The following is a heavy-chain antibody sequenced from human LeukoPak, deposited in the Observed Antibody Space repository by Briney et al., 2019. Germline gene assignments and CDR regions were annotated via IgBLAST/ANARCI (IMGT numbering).Heavy chain of an antibody. V-gene: IGHV3-30*02. Sequence: PGGSLRLSCAASGFTFSSYGMHWVRQAPGKGLEWVAFIRYDGSNKYYADSVKGRFTISRDNSKNTLYLQMNSLRAEDTAVYYCAKSSMLFTYYYYMDVWGKGTTVTISS. CDR1: GFTFSSYG. CDR3: AKSSMLFTYYYYMDV. CDR2: IRYDGSNK. D-gene: IGHD2-21*01. J-gene: IGHJ6*03.